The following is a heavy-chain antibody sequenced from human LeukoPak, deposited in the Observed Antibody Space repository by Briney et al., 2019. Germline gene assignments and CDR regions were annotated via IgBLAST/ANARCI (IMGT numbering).Heavy chain of an antibody. CDR1: GYTFTSYY. CDR2: IIPIFGTA. D-gene: IGHD4-17*01. J-gene: IGHJ4*02. V-gene: IGHV1-69*06. Sequence: SVKVSCKASGYTFTSYYMHWVRQAPGQGLERMGGIIPIFGTANYAQKFQGRVTITADKSTSTAYMELSSLRSEDTAVYYCARGGPYDYGVLDYWGQGTLVTVSS. CDR3: ARGGPYDYGVLDY.